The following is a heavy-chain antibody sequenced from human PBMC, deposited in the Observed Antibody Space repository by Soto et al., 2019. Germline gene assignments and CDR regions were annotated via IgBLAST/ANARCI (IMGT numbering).Heavy chain of an antibody. V-gene: IGHV1-3*01. Sequence: ASVKVSCKASGGTFSSYAISWVRQAPGQGLEWMGWINAGNGNTRYSQKFQGRVTLTRDTSASTAYMDLSSLRSEDTAIYYCARAISGYVTWGQGTLVTVS. CDR3: ARAISGYVT. D-gene: IGHD5-12*01. J-gene: IGHJ5*02. CDR2: INAGNGNT. CDR1: GGTFSSYA.